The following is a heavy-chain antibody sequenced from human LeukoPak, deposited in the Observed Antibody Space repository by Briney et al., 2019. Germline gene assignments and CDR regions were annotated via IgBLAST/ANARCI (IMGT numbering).Heavy chain of an antibody. V-gene: IGHV5-51*01. D-gene: IGHD3-22*01. Sequence: GESLKISCKGSGYSFASYWIGWVRQMPGKGLEWMGIIYPGDSDTRYSPSFQGQVTISADKSISTAYLQWSSLKASDTAMYYCALSDDSSGYRTDYWGQGTLVTVSS. J-gene: IGHJ4*02. CDR2: IYPGDSDT. CDR1: GYSFASYW. CDR3: ALSDDSSGYRTDY.